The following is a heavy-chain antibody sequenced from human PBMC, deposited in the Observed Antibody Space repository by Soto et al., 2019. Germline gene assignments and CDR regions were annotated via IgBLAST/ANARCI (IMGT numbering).Heavy chain of an antibody. Sequence: SVKVSCKASGGTFSSYTISWVRQAPGQGLEWMGRIIPILGIANYAQKFQGRVTITADKSTSTAYMELSSLRSEDTAVYYCARDRLVRGVIRNHYYYYMGVGGKGP. CDR2: IIPILGIA. CDR1: GGTFSSYT. D-gene: IGHD3-10*01. CDR3: ARDRLVRGVIRNHYYYYMGV. J-gene: IGHJ6*03. V-gene: IGHV1-69*04.